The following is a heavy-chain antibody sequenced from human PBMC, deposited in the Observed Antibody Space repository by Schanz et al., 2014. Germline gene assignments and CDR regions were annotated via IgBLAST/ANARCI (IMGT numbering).Heavy chain of an antibody. CDR2: IISILGIP. Sequence: VQLEQSGAEVKKPGSSVKVSCKASGGTFSSFGINWVRQAPGQGLEWMGRIISILGIPNYAQKFQGRVTITADKSTFTAYMDVSSLRSEDTAVYYCASSGAGYSSSWDFDYWGQGTLVTVSS. CDR1: GGTFSSFG. CDR3: ASSGAGYSSSWDFDY. J-gene: IGHJ4*02. V-gene: IGHV1-69*02. D-gene: IGHD6-13*01.